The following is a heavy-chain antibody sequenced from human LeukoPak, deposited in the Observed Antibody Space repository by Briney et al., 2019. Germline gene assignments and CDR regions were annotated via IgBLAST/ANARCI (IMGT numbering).Heavy chain of an antibody. D-gene: IGHD1-14*01. J-gene: IGHJ4*02. CDR1: GGTFSSYA. Sequence: ASVKVSCKASGGTFSSYAISWVRQAPGQGLEWMGGIIPIFGTANYAQKFQGRVTITADESTSTAYMELSSLRSEDTAVYYCARSRTGTTGFDYWGQGTLVTVSS. CDR3: ARSRTGTTGFDY. CDR2: IIPIFGTA. V-gene: IGHV1-69*13.